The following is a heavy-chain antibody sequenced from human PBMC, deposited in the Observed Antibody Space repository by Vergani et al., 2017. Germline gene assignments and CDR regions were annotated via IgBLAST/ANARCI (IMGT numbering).Heavy chain of an antibody. J-gene: IGHJ5*02. V-gene: IGHV5-51*01. Sequence: EVQLVPSGAEVKKPGESLKISCKGSGYIFTNYWIGWVRQMPGKGLEWMGIIYPGDSDTRYSPSFQGQVTISADKSISTAYLQWSSLKASDTAMYYCARHVRRLYCSGGSCYSRWFDPWGQGTLVTVSS. CDR2: IYPGDSDT. D-gene: IGHD2-15*01. CDR3: ARHVRRLYCSGGSCYSRWFDP. CDR1: GYIFTNYW.